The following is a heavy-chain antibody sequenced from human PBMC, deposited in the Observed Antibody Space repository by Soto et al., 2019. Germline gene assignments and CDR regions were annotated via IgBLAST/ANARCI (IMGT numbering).Heavy chain of an antibody. CDR1: GGSISSGGYY. Sequence: SLTCTVSGGSISSGGYYWSWIRQHPGKCLEWIGYIYYSGSTYYNPSLKSRVTISVDTSKNQFSLKLSSVTAADTAVYYCARGYSSSWYRYWGRGTLVTVSS. CDR3: ARGYSSSWYRY. V-gene: IGHV4-31*03. D-gene: IGHD6-13*01. CDR2: IYYSGST. J-gene: IGHJ4*02.